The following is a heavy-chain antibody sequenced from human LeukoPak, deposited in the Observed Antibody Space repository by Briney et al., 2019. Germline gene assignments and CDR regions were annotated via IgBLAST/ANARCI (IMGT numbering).Heavy chain of an antibody. V-gene: IGHV1-24*01. CDR1: GYTLTELS. CDR2: FDPEDGET. J-gene: IGHJ4*02. CDR3: ATVPRSGSYYNVFDY. D-gene: IGHD3-10*01. Sequence: ASVKVSCKVSGYTLTELSMHWVRQAPGEGLEWMGGFDPEDGETIYAQKFQGRVTMTEDTSTDTAYMELSSLRSEDTAVYYCATVPRSGSYYNVFDYWGQGTLVTVSS.